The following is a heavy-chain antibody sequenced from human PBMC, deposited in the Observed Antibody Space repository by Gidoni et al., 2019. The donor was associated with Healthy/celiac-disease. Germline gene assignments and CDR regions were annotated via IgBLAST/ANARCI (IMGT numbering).Heavy chain of an antibody. D-gene: IGHD4-17*01. V-gene: IGHV1-69*04. J-gene: IGHJ5*02. Sequence: QVQLVQSGAEVKKPGSSVTVSCKASGGTFSSYAISWVRQAPGQGLEWMGRIIPILGIANYAQKFQGRVTITADKSTSTAYMELSSLRSEDTAVYYCARSTTVTTYAYNWFDPWGQGTLVTVSS. CDR3: ARSTTVTTYAYNWFDP. CDR1: GGTFSSYA. CDR2: IIPILGIA.